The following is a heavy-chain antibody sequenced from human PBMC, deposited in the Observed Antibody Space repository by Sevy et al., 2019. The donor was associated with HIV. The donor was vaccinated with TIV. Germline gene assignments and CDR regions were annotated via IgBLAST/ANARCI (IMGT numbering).Heavy chain of an antibody. CDR1: GGSISSYF. Sequence: SETLSLTCSVSGGSISSYFWTWIRQPPGKGLEWIGHIYYTGSANYNPSLKSRVTISIDKSKSQFSLNLSSLTAADTAVYYCARDDASNPRVLDYWGQGALVTVSS. V-gene: IGHV4-59*01. CDR2: IYYTGSA. D-gene: IGHD3-3*01. CDR3: ARDDASNPRVLDY. J-gene: IGHJ4*02.